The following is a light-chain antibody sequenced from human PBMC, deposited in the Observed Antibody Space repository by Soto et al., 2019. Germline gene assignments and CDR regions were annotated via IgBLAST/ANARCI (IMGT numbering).Light chain of an antibody. V-gene: IGKV1-27*01. CDR3: QKDNNAPLT. CDR1: LPISNY. CDR2: AAS. J-gene: IGKJ4*01. Sequence: DIQMTQSPSSLSASVGDRVTITFRASLPISNYLAWYQQKPGKVPNLLIYAASTLQAGVPSRFSGSGSGPYLTLTISSMQPGDFAAYYCQKDNNAPLTFCGGTKVDIK.